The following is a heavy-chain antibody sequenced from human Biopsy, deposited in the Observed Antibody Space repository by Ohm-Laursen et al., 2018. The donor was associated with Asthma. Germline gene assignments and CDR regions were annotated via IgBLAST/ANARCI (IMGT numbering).Heavy chain of an antibody. CDR3: ARGGYCTSPTCPWGRYATDV. V-gene: IGHV3-7*01. D-gene: IGHD2-2*01. J-gene: IGHJ6*02. CDR1: GFTFSSYW. Sequence: SLRLSCTASGFTFSSYWMSWVRQAPGKGLEWVANIKKDGSEKYYEDSVKGRFTISRDNAKNSLYLHMNSLRAEDTAVYYCARGGYCTSPTCPWGRYATDVWGQGTTVTVSS. CDR2: IKKDGSEK.